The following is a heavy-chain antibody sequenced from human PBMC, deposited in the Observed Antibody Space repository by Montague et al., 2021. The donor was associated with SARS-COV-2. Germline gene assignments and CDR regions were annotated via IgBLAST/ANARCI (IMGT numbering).Heavy chain of an antibody. D-gene: IGHD4-23*01. V-gene: IGHV3-7*01. CDR2: IKPDESEK. Sequence: LRLSCAASGFTFSNIWMSWVRQAPGKGLEWVANIKPDESEKNYVDSVKGRFSVSRDNAKNSLYLQMDNLRAEDTAIYYCAKNGGAHGLDVWGQGTSVSVSS. J-gene: IGHJ6*02. CDR1: GFTFSNIW. CDR3: AKNGGAHGLDV.